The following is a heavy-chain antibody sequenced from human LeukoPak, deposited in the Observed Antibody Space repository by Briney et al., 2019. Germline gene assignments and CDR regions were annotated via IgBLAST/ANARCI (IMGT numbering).Heavy chain of an antibody. Sequence: PSETLSLTCTVSGGSIGSYYWSWIRQSPWKGLDWIGYIYYTGSTDYNPSLKSRVTISVDTSKNQFSLKLTSVTAPDTAVYYCARHISGNYGGYFDYWGQGALVAVSS. D-gene: IGHD1-26*01. CDR1: GGSIGSYY. CDR3: ARHISGNYGGYFDY. J-gene: IGHJ4*02. CDR2: IYYTGST. V-gene: IGHV4-59*08.